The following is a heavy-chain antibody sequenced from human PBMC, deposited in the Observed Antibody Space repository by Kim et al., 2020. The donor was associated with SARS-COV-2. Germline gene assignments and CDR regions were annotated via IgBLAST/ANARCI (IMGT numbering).Heavy chain of an antibody. CDR3: ARAFVTIFGVVTLTRGWFDP. D-gene: IGHD3-3*01. CDR1: GFTFSSYE. Sequence: GGSLRLSCAASGFTFSSYEMNWVRQAPGKGLEWVSYISSSGSTIYYADSVKGRFTISRDNAKNSLYLQMNSLRAEDTAVYYCARAFVTIFGVVTLTRGWFDPWGQGTLVTASS. CDR2: ISSSGSTI. V-gene: IGHV3-48*03. J-gene: IGHJ5*02.